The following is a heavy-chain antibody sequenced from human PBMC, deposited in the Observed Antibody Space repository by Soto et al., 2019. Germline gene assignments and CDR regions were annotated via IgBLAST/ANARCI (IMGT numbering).Heavy chain of an antibody. J-gene: IGHJ6*03. D-gene: IGHD3-3*01. CDR1: GFTFSSYA. CDR2: ISGSGGST. Sequence: GGSLRLSCAASGFTFSSYAMSWVRQAPGKGLEWVSAISGSGGSTYYADSVKGRFTISRDNSKNTLYLQMNSLRAEDTAVYYCAKDQVPILEWLQYYYYYMDVWGKGTTVTVSS. V-gene: IGHV3-23*01. CDR3: AKDQVPILEWLQYYYYYMDV.